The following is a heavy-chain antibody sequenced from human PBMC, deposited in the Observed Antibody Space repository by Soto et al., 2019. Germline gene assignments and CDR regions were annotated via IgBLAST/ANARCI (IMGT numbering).Heavy chain of an antibody. J-gene: IGHJ6*02. CDR3: ARDAHDTAGYYGMDV. V-gene: IGHV3-21*01. D-gene: IGHD6-13*01. CDR2: ISSSSSYI. Sequence: GGSLRLSCAASGFTFSSYSMNWVRQAPGKGLEWVSSISSSSSYIYYADSVKGRFTISRDNAKNSLYLQMNSLRDEDTAVYYCARDAHDTAGYYGMDVWGQGTTVTVSS. CDR1: GFTFSSYS.